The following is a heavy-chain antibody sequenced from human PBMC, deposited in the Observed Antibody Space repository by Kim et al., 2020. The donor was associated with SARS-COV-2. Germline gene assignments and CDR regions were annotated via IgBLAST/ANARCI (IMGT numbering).Heavy chain of an antibody. V-gene: IGHV3-21*01. CDR1: GFTFSTYN. CDR2: ISGSGDYV. CDR3: ARDSGWIQLWLDY. J-gene: IGHJ4*02. Sequence: GGSLRLSCVVSGFTFSTYNMNWVRQAPGKGLEWVSSISGSGDYVYYADSVKGRFTISIDNAKNSVHLQMNSLRAEDTAVYFCARDSGWIQLWLDYWGQGTLVTVSS. D-gene: IGHD5-18*01.